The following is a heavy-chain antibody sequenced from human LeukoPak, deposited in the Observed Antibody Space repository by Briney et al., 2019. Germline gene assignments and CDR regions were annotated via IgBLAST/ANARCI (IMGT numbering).Heavy chain of an antibody. CDR3: ARVGGITLALAPSPFPDYNYYYMDV. V-gene: IGHV3-21*01. J-gene: IGHJ6*03. D-gene: IGHD3-10*01. CDR1: GFTFSSYS. CDR2: ISSSSSYI. Sequence: GGSLRLSCAASGFTFSSYSMNWVRQAPGKGLEWVSSISSSSSYIYYTDPVKGRFTISRDNAKKSLYLQMNSLRAEDTAVYYCARVGGITLALAPSPFPDYNYYYMDVWGKGTTVTVSS.